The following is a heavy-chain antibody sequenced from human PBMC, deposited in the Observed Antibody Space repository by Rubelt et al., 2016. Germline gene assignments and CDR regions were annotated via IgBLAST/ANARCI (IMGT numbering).Heavy chain of an antibody. V-gene: IGHV5-10-1*01. Sequence: EVQLVQSGAEVKKPGESLKISCKGSGYSFTSYWISWVRQMPGKGLEWMGRIDPSDSYTNYSPCFQGHGTISAGKCISTAYLQWSSLKASDTAMYYCAIYDFWSGYYLDYWGQGTLVTVSS. J-gene: IGHJ4*02. D-gene: IGHD3-3*01. CDR1: GYSFTSYW. CDR3: AIYDFWSGYYLDY. CDR2: IDPSDSYT.